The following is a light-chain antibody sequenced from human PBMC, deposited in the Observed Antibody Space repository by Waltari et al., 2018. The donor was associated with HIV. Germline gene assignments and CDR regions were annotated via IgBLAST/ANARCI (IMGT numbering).Light chain of an antibody. CDR3: SSYSANNNFDV. V-gene: IGLV2-8*01. Sequence: QSALTPPPSASGAPGQSVTIPCTGTRSDVGGDTYVSWYQQHPGKAPKLIIYEVRKRPSGVPYRFSGSKSGNTASLTVSGLQAEDEADYYCSSYSANNNFDVFGTGTKVTVL. CDR1: RSDVGGDTY. CDR2: EVR. J-gene: IGLJ1*01.